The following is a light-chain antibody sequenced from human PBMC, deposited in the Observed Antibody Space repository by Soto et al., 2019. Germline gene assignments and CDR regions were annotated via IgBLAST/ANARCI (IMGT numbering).Light chain of an antibody. V-gene: IGKV1-27*01. J-gene: IGKJ1*01. CDR2: AAS. CDR1: QGISN. Sequence: DIQMTQSPSSLSASVGDRVTITCRASQGISNLAWYQQKPGKVPKLLIYAASTLLSGVPSRFSGSGSGTDFTLTISSLQPEDVATYYCQHYNSAPWTFGQGTKVEIK. CDR3: QHYNSAPWT.